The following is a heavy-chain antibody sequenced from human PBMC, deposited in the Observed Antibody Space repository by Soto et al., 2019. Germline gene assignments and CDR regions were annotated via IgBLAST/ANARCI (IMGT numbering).Heavy chain of an antibody. Sequence: SETLSLTCTVSGGSVSSGSYYWSWIRQPPGKGLEWIGYIYYNGSTNYNPSLKSRVTISVDTSKNQCSLKLGSVTAADTAVYYCARAGGTIFGVVNDYWGQGTLVTVSS. V-gene: IGHV4-61*01. J-gene: IGHJ4*02. CDR1: GGSVSSGSYY. CDR2: IYYNGST. D-gene: IGHD3-3*01. CDR3: ARAGGTIFGVVNDY.